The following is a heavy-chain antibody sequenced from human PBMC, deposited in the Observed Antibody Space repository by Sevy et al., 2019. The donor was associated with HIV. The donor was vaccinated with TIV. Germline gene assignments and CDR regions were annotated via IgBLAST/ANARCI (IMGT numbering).Heavy chain of an antibody. V-gene: IGHV3-64D*06. CDR3: VKDRIETILWSKGDWFDA. CDR1: GFTFCNYA. J-gene: IGHJ5*02. Sequence: GGSLRLSCAASGFTFCNYAMHWVRQAPGKGLEYVSGLSSDNAGSTYYADSVNGRFTISRDNSKNTLFLQMSSLRTEDTAVYYCVKDRIETILWSKGDWFDAWGQGTLVTVSS. CDR2: LSSDNAGST. D-gene: IGHD3-9*01.